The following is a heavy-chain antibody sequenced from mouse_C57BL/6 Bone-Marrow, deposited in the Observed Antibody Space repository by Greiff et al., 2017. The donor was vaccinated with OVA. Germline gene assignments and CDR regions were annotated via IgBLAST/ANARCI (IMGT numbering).Heavy chain of an antibody. V-gene: IGHV1-54*01. Sequence: QVQLQQSGAELVRPGTSVKVSCKASGYAFTNYLIEWVKQRPGQGLEWIGVINPGSGGTNYNEKFKGKATLTADKSSSTSYMQLSSLTSEDSAVYFCARWYYGPFAYWGQGTLVTVSA. CDR2: INPGSGGT. CDR3: ARWYYGPFAY. CDR1: GYAFTNYL. D-gene: IGHD1-2*01. J-gene: IGHJ3*01.